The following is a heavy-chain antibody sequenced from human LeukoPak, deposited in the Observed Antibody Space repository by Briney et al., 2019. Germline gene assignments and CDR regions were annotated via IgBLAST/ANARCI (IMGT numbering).Heavy chain of an antibody. D-gene: IGHD6-13*01. CDR2: ISAYNGNT. CDR1: GYTFTSCG. Sequence: ASVEVSCKTSGYTFTSCGISWVRQAPGQGLEWMGWISAYNGNTNYAQKLQGRVTMTTDASTSTGYMELRGLRSDDTAVYYCARMYSSSWYHFDYWGQGTLVTVSS. V-gene: IGHV1-18*01. CDR3: ARMYSSSWYHFDY. J-gene: IGHJ4*02.